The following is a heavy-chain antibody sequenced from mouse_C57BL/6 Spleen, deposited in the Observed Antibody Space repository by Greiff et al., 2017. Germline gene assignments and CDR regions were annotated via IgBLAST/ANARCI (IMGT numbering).Heavy chain of an antibody. J-gene: IGHJ2*01. V-gene: IGHV1-82*01. Sequence: QVQLKQSGPELVKPGASVKISCKASGYAFSSSWMNRVKQRPGKGLEWIGRIYPGDGDTNYNGKFKGKATLTADKSSSTAYMQLSSLTSEDSAVYFCASQPITTVAPDYWGQGTTLTVSS. D-gene: IGHD1-1*01. CDR2: IYPGDGDT. CDR3: ASQPITTVAPDY. CDR1: GYAFSSSW.